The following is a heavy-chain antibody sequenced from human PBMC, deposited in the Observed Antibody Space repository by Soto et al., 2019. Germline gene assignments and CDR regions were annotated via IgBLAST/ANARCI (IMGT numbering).Heavy chain of an antibody. Sequence: GGSLRLSCAASGFTFSSYWXSCVRQAPGKGLEWVANIKEDGSQKWYVHSVKGRFTISRDNAKNSLYLQMNSLRAEDTAVYYCAREGSRMDVWGQGTTVTVSS. J-gene: IGHJ6*02. CDR2: IKEDGSQK. V-gene: IGHV3-7*01. CDR1: GFTFSSYW. CDR3: AREGSRMDV. D-gene: IGHD3-10*01.